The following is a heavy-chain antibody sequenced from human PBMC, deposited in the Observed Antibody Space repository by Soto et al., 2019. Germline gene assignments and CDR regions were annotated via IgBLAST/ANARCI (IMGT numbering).Heavy chain of an antibody. J-gene: IGHJ4*02. V-gene: IGHV4-59*01. D-gene: IGHD6-19*01. CDR3: ARDSDLAVAGFFDY. CDR1: GGSISSYY. CDR2: IYYSGST. Sequence: SETMSLTCPVAGGSISSYYWSWIRPHPGKGLEWIGYIYYSGSTNYNPSLKSRVTISVDTSKNQFSLKLSSVTAADTAVYYCARDSDLAVAGFFDYWGQGTLVTVSS.